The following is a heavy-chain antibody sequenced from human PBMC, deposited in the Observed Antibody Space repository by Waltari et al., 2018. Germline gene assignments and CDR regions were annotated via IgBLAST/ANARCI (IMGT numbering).Heavy chain of an antibody. CDR1: GGSISSGDYY. D-gene: IGHD3-22*01. CDR2: IYYSGST. CDR3: ARDAIDGSGYYLSGFYFDY. V-gene: IGHV4-30-4*08. J-gene: IGHJ4*02. Sequence: QVQLQESGPGLVKPSQTLSLTCTVSGGSISSGDYYWSWIRQPPGKGLEWIGYIYYSGSTYYNPSLKSRVTISVDTSKNQFSLKLSSVTAADTAVYYCARDAIDGSGYYLSGFYFDYWGQGTLVTVSS.